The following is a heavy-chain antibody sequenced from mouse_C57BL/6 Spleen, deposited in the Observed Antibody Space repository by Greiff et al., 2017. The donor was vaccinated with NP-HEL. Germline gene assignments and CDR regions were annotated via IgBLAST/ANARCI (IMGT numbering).Heavy chain of an antibody. CDR1: GYTFTSYW. J-gene: IGHJ3*01. Sequence: QVQLKQPGAELVRPGSSVKLSCKASGYTFTSYWMHWVKQRPIQGLEWIGNIDPSDSETHYNQKFKDKATLTVDKSSSTAYMQLSSLTSEDSAVYYCARGSYYDYDVGAYWGQGTLVTVSA. D-gene: IGHD2-4*01. CDR2: IDPSDSET. V-gene: IGHV1-52*01. CDR3: ARGSYYDYDVGAY.